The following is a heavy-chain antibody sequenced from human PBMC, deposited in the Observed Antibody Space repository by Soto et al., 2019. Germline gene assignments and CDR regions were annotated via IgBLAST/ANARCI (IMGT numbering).Heavy chain of an antibody. J-gene: IGHJ4*02. CDR1: GGSFSGYY. CDR2: INHSGST. V-gene: IGHV4-34*01. CDR3: ARARGRAYYGSGSYYPY. Sequence: QVQLQQWGAGLLKPSETLSLTCAVYGGSFSGYYWSWIRQPPGKGLEWIGEINHSGSTNYNPSLKSRVTISVDTSKIQFSLKLSSVTAADTAVYYCARARGRAYYGSGSYYPYWGQGTLVTVSS. D-gene: IGHD3-10*01.